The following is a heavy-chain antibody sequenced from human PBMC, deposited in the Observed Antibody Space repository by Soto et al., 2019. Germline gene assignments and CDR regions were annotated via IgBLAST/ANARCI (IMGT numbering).Heavy chain of an antibody. V-gene: IGHV3-66*01. Sequence: EVQLVESGGGLVQPGGSLRLSCAASGFTVSSNYMSWVRQAPGKGLEWVSVIYSGGSTYYADSVKGRFTISRDNSKNTLYLQMNSLRAEDTAVYYCARADYGDMTIDYWGQGTLVTVSS. CDR3: ARADYGDMTIDY. J-gene: IGHJ4*02. CDR1: GFTVSSNY. CDR2: IYSGGST. D-gene: IGHD4-17*01.